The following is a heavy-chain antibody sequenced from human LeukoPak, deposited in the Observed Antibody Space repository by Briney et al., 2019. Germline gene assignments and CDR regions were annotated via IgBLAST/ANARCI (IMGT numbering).Heavy chain of an antibody. Sequence: SQTLSLTCAISGDSVSSNSAAWNWIRQSPSRGLEWLGRTYYRSKWYNDYAVSVKGRIAINPDTSKNQFSLQLNSVTPEDTAVYYCARAFLPDTSGWYDCWGQGTLVTVSS. D-gene: IGHD6-19*01. CDR3: ARAFLPDTSGWYDC. V-gene: IGHV6-1*01. J-gene: IGHJ5*01. CDR1: GDSVSSNSAA. CDR2: TYYRSKWYN.